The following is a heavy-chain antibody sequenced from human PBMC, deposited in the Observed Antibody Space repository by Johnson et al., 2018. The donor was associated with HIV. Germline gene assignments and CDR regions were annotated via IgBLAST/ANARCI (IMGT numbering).Heavy chain of an antibody. CDR2: IHWNGAGT. D-gene: IGHD7-27*01. CDR1: GFTFDDYG. CDR3: ARERGLGHAFDI. J-gene: IGHJ3*02. V-gene: IGHV3-20*04. Sequence: VQLVESGGGVVRPGGSLRLSCAASGFTFDDYGLAWVRQAPGKGLEWVSGIHWNGAGTGYADSVKGRFTISRDNSKNTLYLQMNSLRAEDTAVYYCARERGLGHAFDIWGQGTMVTVSS.